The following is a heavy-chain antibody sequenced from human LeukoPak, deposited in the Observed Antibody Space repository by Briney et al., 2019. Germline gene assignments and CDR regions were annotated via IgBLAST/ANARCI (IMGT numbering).Heavy chain of an antibody. CDR2: IYYSGST. V-gene: IGHV4-59*01. D-gene: IGHD3-10*01. CDR1: GGSISSYY. CDR3: ARDPNYGSGSYNY. Sequence: KTSETLSLTCTVSGGSISSYYWSWIRQPPGKGLEWIGYIYYSGSTNYNPSLKSRVTISVDTSKNQFSLKLSSVTAADTAVYYCARDPNYGSGSYNYWGQGTLVTVSS. J-gene: IGHJ4*02.